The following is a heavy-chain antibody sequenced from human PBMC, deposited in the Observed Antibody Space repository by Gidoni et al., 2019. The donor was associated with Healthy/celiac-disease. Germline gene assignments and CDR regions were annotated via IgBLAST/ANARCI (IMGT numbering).Heavy chain of an antibody. D-gene: IGHD3-22*01. V-gene: IGHV4-39*01. CDR3: ARQPQYYYDRAFSGP. CDR2: IYYSGST. CDR1: GGSFSSSSYH. J-gene: IGHJ4*02. Sequence: QLQLQESGPGLVTPSEPLSLTCTVSGGSFSSSSYHWGWIRQPPGKGLEWIGSIYYSGSTYYNPSLKSRVTISVDTSKNQFSLKLSSVTAADTAVYYCARQPQYYYDRAFSGPWGQGTLVTVSS.